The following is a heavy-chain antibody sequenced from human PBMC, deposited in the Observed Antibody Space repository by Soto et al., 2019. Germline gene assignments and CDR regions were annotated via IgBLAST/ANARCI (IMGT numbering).Heavy chain of an antibody. D-gene: IGHD3-9*01. CDR1: DGSINSFY. CDR2: IYYTGST. V-gene: IGHV4-59*01. CDR3: AALGTVYRAIDH. Sequence: PSETLSLTCTGSDGSINSFYWTWIRQPPGKRLEWIGYIYYTGSTNYNPSLNSRVTISLDTSKNQVSLNLTSVTAADTAVYYCAALGTVYRAIDHWGQGTLVTVSS. J-gene: IGHJ4*02.